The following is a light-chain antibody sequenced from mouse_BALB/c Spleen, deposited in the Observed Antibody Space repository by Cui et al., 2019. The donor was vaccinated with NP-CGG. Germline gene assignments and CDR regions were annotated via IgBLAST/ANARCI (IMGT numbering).Light chain of an antibody. CDR3: ALWYSNHWV. CDR1: TGAVTTSNY. CDR2: GTN. J-gene: IGLJ1*01. Sequence: QAVVTPESALTTSPGETVTLTCRSSTGAVTTSNYANWVQEKPDHLFTGLIGGTNNRTPGVPARFSGSLIGDKAALTITGAQTEDEPIYFCALWYSNHWVFGGGTKLTVL. V-gene: IGLV1*01.